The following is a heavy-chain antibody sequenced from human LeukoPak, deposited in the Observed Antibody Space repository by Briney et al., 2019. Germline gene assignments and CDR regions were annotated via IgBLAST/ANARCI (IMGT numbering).Heavy chain of an antibody. CDR3: ARDYGSGSFLRTYYYLDV. J-gene: IGHJ6*03. CDR2: INHSGST. CDR1: SGSFSGYY. Sequence: PSETLSLTCAVYSGSFSGYYWSWIRQPPGKGLEWIGEINHSGSTNYNPSLKSRVTISVDTSKNQFSLKLSSVTAADTAVYYCARDYGSGSFLRTYYYLDVWGKGTTGTVSS. V-gene: IGHV4-34*01. D-gene: IGHD3-10*01.